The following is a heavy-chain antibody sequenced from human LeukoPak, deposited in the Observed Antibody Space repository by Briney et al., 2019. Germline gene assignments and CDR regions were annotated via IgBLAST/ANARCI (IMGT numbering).Heavy chain of an antibody. CDR2: ISAYNGNT. CDR3: SRLLGYYYYYYMDV. D-gene: IGHD2-8*02. CDR1: GYTFTSYG. V-gene: IGHV1-18*01. Sequence: GASAKVSCKAPGYTFTSYGISWVRQAPGQGLEWMGWISAYNGNTNYAQKLQGRVTMTTDTSTSTAYMELRSLRSDDTAVYYCSRLLGYYYYYYMDVWGKGTTVTVSS. J-gene: IGHJ6*03.